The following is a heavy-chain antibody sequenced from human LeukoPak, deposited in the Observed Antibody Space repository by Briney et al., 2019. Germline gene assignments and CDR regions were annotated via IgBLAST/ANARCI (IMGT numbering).Heavy chain of an antibody. V-gene: IGHV3-23*01. CDR3: AKGWFGGYMDV. CDR2: VSGSGCST. J-gene: IGHJ6*03. CDR1: GFTFSSYG. Sequence: GGSLRLSCAASGFTFSSYGMRWVRQAPGKGLEWVSAVSGSGCSTYYADSVKGRFTISRNNSKNTLFLQMNSLSAYSPAVYDCAKGWFGGYMDVWGKGTTVSISS. D-gene: IGHD3-10*01.